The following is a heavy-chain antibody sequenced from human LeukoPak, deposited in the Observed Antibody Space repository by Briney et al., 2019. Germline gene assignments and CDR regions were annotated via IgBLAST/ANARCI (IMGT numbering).Heavy chain of an antibody. CDR3: ARDLNMTTVTTIDY. Sequence: GGSLRLSCAASGFTHSSYWMHWVRHAPGKGLVWVSRINSDGYSIRYAHSVKGRLTISRDNDKNTLFLQMNSLSAEDTAVYYCARDLNMTTVTTIDYWGQGTLVTVSS. CDR2: INSDGYSI. D-gene: IGHD4-17*01. CDR1: GFTHSSYW. V-gene: IGHV3-74*01. J-gene: IGHJ4*02.